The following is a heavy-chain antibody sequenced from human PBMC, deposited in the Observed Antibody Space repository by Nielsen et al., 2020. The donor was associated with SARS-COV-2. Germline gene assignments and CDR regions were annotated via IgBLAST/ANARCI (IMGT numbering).Heavy chain of an antibody. D-gene: IGHD5-18*01. CDR2: ISYDGSNK. Sequence: GESLKISCTASGFTFSTYGMNWVRQAPGKGLEWVAVISYDGSNKYYADSVKGRFTISRDNSKNTLYLQMNSLRAEDTAVYYCASLYSYGFEQDYWGQGTLVTVSS. CDR1: GFTFSTYG. V-gene: IGHV3-30*03. J-gene: IGHJ4*02. CDR3: ASLYSYGFEQDY.